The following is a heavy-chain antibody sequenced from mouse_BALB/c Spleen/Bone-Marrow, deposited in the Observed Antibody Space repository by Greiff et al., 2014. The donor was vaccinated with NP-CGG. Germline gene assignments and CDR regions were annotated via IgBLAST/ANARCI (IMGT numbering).Heavy chain of an antibody. V-gene: IGHV1S130*01. J-gene: IGHJ2*01. CDR1: GYTFTSSW. CDR3: ARHHRYAYYFDY. D-gene: IGHD2-14*01. CDR2: IHPNSGNT. Sequence: QVQLQQPGSVLVRPGTSVKLSCKASGYTFTSSWIHWARQRPGQGLEWTGEIHPNSGNTNYSEKFKGKATLTIDTSSSTAYVDLSSLTSEDSAVYYCARHHRYAYYFDYWGQGTTLTVSS.